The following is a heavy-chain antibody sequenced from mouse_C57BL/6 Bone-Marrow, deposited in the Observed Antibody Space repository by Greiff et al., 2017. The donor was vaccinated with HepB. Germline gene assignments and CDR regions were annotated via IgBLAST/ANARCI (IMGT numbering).Heavy chain of an antibody. V-gene: IGHV5-2*01. CDR2: INSDGGST. Sequence: DVKLVESGGGLVQPGESLKLSCESNEYEFPSHDMSWVRKTPEKRLELVAAINSDGGSTYYPDTMERRFIISRDNTKKTLYLQMSSLRSEDTALYYCARLGDGYPWFAYWGQGTLVTVSA. CDR3: ARLGDGYPWFAY. J-gene: IGHJ3*01. CDR1: EYEFPSHD. D-gene: IGHD2-3*01.